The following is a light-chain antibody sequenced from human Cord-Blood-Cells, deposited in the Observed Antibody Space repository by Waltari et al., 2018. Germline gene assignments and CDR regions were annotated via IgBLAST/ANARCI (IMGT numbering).Light chain of an antibody. CDR3: SSYTSSSTLV. J-gene: IGLJ3*02. Sequence: QSALTQPASVSGSPGQSITISCTGTSSDVGGYNYVSWYQQHTGKAPKLMFYDVSNRPSGVSNRFSGSRSGNTASLTISGLQAEDEADYYCSSYTSSSTLVFGGGTKLTVL. CDR2: DVS. CDR1: SSDVGGYNY. V-gene: IGLV2-14*03.